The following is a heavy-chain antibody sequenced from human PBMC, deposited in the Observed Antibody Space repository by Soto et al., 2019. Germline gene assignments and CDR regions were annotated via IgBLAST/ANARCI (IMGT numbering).Heavy chain of an antibody. CDR1: GFTFSSYS. CDR2: ISSSSSYI. J-gene: IGHJ6*02. D-gene: IGHD3-3*01. V-gene: IGHV3-21*01. Sequence: GGSLRLSCAASGFTFSSYSMNWVRQAPGKGLEWVSSISSSSSYIYYADSVKGRFTISRDNAKNSLYLQMNSLRAEDTAVYYCARDRGVAPSTYYYYYGMDVWGQGTTVTRLL. CDR3: ARDRGVAPSTYYYYYGMDV.